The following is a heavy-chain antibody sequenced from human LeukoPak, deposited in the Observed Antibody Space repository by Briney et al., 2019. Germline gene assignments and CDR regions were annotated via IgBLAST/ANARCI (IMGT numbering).Heavy chain of an antibody. CDR1: GFTFSSYS. D-gene: IGHD6-19*01. CDR2: ISSSSSTI. V-gene: IGHV3-48*04. J-gene: IGHJ3*02. Sequence: GGSLRLSCAASGFTFSSYSMNWVRQAPGKGLEWVSYISSSSSTIYYADSAKGRFTISRDNAKNSLYLQMNSLRAEDTAVYYCARSSGAVAGIDAFDIWGQGTMVTVSS. CDR3: ARSSGAVAGIDAFDI.